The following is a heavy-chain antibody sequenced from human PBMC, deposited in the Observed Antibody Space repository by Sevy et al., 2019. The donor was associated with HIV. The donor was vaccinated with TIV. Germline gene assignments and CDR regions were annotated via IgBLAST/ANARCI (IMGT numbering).Heavy chain of an antibody. Sequence: GESLKISCAVSGFTFSNYWMSWVRQAPGKGLECVANINQDGGEKYYLDSVKGRFFVSRDNAKNSLYLQMDSLRAEDTAVYYCAREQITGAKTDYFGYWGQGTLVTVSS. CDR3: AREQITGAKTDYFGY. D-gene: IGHD1-7*01. V-gene: IGHV3-7*01. CDR1: GFTFSNYW. CDR2: INQDGGEK. J-gene: IGHJ4*02.